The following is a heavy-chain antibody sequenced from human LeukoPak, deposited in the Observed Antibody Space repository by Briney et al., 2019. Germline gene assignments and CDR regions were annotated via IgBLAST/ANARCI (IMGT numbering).Heavy chain of an antibody. CDR2: IIPIFGTA. Sequence: ASVKVSCKASGYIFTSYYMHWVRQAPGQGLEWMGGIIPIFGTANYAQKFQGRVTITADESTSTAYMELSSLRSEDTAVYYCARDLEGTDDAFDIWGQGTMVTVSS. J-gene: IGHJ3*02. D-gene: IGHD1-7*01. CDR3: ARDLEGTDDAFDI. V-gene: IGHV1-69*13. CDR1: GYIFTSYY.